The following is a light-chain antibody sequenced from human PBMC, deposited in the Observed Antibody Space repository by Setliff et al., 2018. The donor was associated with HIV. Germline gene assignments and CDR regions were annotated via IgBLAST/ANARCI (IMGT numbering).Light chain of an antibody. J-gene: IGLJ1*01. V-gene: IGLV2-14*01. CDR2: EVS. CDR1: GGDVGGYDH. CDR3: SSYSGSSNSYV. Sequence: QSVLTQPASVSGSPGQWITISCSGTGGDVGGYDHVSWYRQEPGKAPKMMIYEVSRRPSGVSSRFSGSKSGNTASLTIAGLQAEDEADYYCSSYSGSSNSYVFGAGTKVTVL.